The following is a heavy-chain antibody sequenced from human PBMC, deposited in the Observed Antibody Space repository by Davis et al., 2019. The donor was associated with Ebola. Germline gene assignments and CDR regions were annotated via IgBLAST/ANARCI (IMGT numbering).Heavy chain of an antibody. CDR2: ISSSSSTI. J-gene: IGHJ6*01. D-gene: IGHD2-15*01. V-gene: IGHV3-48*02. Sequence: GGSLRLSCAASGFTFSSYSMNWVRQAPGKGLEWVSYISSSSSTIYYADSVKGRFTISRDNAKNSLYLQMNSLRDEDTAVYYCALRRPARGYYCYYGMDVWGQGTTVTVSS. CDR1: GFTFSSYS. CDR3: ALRRPARGYYCYYGMDV.